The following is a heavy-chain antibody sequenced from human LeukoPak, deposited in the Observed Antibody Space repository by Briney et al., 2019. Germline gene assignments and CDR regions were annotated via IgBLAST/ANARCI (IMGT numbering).Heavy chain of an antibody. D-gene: IGHD3-16*01. Sequence: GGSLRLSCVVSGFSFSWSTMTWVRQPPGKGPEWVAKMKEDGTEIQYVDSAKGRFTISRDNAKNSLYLQMNSLRVEDTAVYYCVTGGAPGGRFENWGHGTLVTVSS. V-gene: IGHV3-7*01. CDR3: VTGGAPGGRFEN. J-gene: IGHJ4*01. CDR1: GFSFSWST. CDR2: MKEDGTEI.